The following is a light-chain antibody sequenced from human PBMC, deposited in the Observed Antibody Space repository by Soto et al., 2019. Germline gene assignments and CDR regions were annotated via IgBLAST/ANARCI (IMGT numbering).Light chain of an antibody. CDR1: RSNLGNNY. V-gene: IGLV1-47*01. CDR3: EAWDDSLSGHV. J-gene: IGLJ1*01. CDR2: RNT. Sequence: QSVLTQPPSASGTPGQTVTISCSGSRSNLGNNYVCWYQQLPGAAPKLLIYRNTQRPSGVPDRFSGSKSGTAASLAISGLRSEDEADYFCEAWDDSLSGHVFGTGTKVTVL.